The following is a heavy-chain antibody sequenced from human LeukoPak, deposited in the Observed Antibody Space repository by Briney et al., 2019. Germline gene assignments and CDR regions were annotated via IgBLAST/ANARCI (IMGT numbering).Heavy chain of an antibody. CDR2: IKQDGSEK. CDR1: GLTFSSYW. D-gene: IGHD3-3*01. J-gene: IGHJ4*02. CDR3: ARDWYYDFWSGYSSYYFDY. Sequence: PGGSLRLSCAASGLTFSSYWMSWVRQAPGKGLEWVANIKQDGSEKYYVDSVKGRFTISRDNAKNSLYLQMNSLRAEDTAVYYCARDWYYDFWSGYSSYYFDYWGQGTLVTVSS. V-gene: IGHV3-7*01.